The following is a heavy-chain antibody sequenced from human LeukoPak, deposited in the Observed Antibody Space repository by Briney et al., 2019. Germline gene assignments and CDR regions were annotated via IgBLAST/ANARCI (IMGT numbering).Heavy chain of an antibody. CDR1: GFTFSSYG. CDR3: ARDSYSTFDI. J-gene: IGHJ3*02. Sequence: PGRSLRLSCAASGFTFSSYGMHWVRQAPGKGLEWVAVISYDGSNKYYADSVKGRFTISRDNSKNTLYLQMNSLRAEDTAVYYCARDSYSTFDIWGQGTMVTVSS. V-gene: IGHV3-30*03. D-gene: IGHD4-11*01. CDR2: ISYDGSNK.